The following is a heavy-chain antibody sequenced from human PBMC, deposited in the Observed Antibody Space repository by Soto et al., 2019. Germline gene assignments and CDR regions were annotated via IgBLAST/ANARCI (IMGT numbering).Heavy chain of an antibody. J-gene: IGHJ6*02. Sequence: EVQLVESGGGLVQPGGSLRLSCAASGFTFSSYEMNWVRQAPGKGLEWVAYISSSGSTVYYADSVKGRFTISRDNAKNSLYLQMISLRAEDMAFYYCASLGLAVYYYGMDVWGQGPTVTVSS. CDR3: ASLGLAVYYYGMDV. V-gene: IGHV3-48*03. CDR2: ISSSGSTV. D-gene: IGHD6-19*01. CDR1: GFTFSSYE.